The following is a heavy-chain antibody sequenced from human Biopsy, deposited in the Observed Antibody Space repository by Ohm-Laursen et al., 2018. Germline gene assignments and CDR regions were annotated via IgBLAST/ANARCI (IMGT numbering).Heavy chain of an antibody. V-gene: IGHV3-21*04. CDR2: ITSRSGYK. J-gene: IGHJ6*02. CDR3: ARDTRWSPYHMDV. D-gene: IGHD4-23*01. CDR1: GFSFTSYT. Sequence: SLRLSCAAAGFSFTSYTMNWVRQVPGKGLEWVSSITSRSGYKYYADSVKGRFTISRDNAKNSLYLQMHSLRAEDTAVYYCARDTRWSPYHMDVWGQGTTVTVSS.